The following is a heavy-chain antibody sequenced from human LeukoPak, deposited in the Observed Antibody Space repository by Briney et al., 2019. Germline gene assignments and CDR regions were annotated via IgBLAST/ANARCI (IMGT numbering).Heavy chain of an antibody. Sequence: GGSLRLSCAAYGFTFSSYEMNWGRQAPGKGLEWVSYISSSGCTIYYADSVKGRFTISRDNAKNSLYLQMNSLRAEDTAVYYCAKGYYDSSGYYRGYFDYWGQGSLVTVSS. CDR2: ISSSGCTI. CDR1: GFTFSSYE. D-gene: IGHD3-22*01. J-gene: IGHJ4*02. CDR3: AKGYYDSSGYYRGYFDY. V-gene: IGHV3-48*03.